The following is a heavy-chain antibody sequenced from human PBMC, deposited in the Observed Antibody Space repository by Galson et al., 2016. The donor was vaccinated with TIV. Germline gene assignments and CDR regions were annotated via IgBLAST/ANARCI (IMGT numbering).Heavy chain of an antibody. CDR3: ARGLLGASVGYDV. V-gene: IGHV3-74*01. Sequence: SLRLSCAASGFTFSDYWMHWVRQVPGKGLVWVSRVKTDGSSTNYADSVKGRITISRDNAKNTVYLQMNSLRAEDTAVYYCARGLLGASVGYDVWGQGTMVTVSS. D-gene: IGHD1-26*01. CDR1: GFTFSDYW. CDR2: VKTDGSST. J-gene: IGHJ3*01.